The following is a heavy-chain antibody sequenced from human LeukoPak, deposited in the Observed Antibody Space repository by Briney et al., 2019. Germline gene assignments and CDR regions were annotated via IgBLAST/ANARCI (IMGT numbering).Heavy chain of an antibody. J-gene: IGHJ4*02. CDR2: ISGSGGST. CDR1: GFTFSSYA. CDR3: AKDLAAAALTGAPYDFDY. Sequence: PGGSLRLSCAASGFTFSSYAMSWVRQAPGKGLEWVSAISGSGGSTYYADSVKGRFTISRDNSKNTLYLQMNSLRAEDTAVYYCAKDLAAAALTGAPYDFDYWGQGTLVTVSS. D-gene: IGHD6-13*01. V-gene: IGHV3-23*01.